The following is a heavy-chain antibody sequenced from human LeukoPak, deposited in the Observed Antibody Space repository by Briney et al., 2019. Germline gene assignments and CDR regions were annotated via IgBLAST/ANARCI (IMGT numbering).Heavy chain of an antibody. V-gene: IGHV1-69*13. D-gene: IGHD3-22*01. CDR3: ARSRITMIRGNYFDY. Sequence: GASVKVSCKASGGTFSSYAISWVRQAPGQGLEWMGGFIPIFGTANYAQKFQGRVTITADESTSTAYMELSSLRSEDTAVYYCARSRITMIRGNYFDYWGQGTLVTVSS. J-gene: IGHJ4*02. CDR1: GGTFSSYA. CDR2: FIPIFGTA.